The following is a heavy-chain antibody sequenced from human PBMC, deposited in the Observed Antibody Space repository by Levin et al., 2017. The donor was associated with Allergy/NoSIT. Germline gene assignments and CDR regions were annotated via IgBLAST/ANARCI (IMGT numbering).Heavy chain of an antibody. J-gene: IGHJ4*02. V-gene: IGHV4-4*02. CDR2: IFHTGSA. CDR3: VRGGGYTWGY. Sequence: PSETLSLTCGVSGASITSVDWWSWVRQPPGKGLEWIGEIFHTGSANYNPSLKSRVIMSVDKSRNQFSLKLSSLTAADTALYYCVRGGGYTWGYWGQGTLVTVSS. D-gene: IGHD2-2*02. CDR1: GASITSVDW.